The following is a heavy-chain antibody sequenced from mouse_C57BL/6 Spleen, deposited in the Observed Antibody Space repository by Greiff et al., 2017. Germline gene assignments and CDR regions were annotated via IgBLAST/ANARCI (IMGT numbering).Heavy chain of an antibody. CDR3: AIHYYGSSYDAMDY. Sequence: VQLQQPGAELVRPGTSVKLSCKASGYTFTSYWMHWVKQRPGQGLEWIGVIDPSDSYTNYNQKFKGKATLTVDPSSSTAYMQLSSLTSEDSAVYYCAIHYYGSSYDAMDYWGQGTSVTVSS. CDR1: GYTFTSYW. CDR2: IDPSDSYT. V-gene: IGHV1-59*01. D-gene: IGHD1-1*01. J-gene: IGHJ4*01.